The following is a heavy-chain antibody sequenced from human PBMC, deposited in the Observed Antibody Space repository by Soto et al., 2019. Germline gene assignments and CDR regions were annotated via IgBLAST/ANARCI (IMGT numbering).Heavy chain of an antibody. CDR3: ARSIVVVTATYDAFDI. D-gene: IGHD2-21*02. CDR1: GFSLSNARMG. J-gene: IGHJ3*02. Sequence: QVTLKESGPVLVKPTETLTLTCTVSGFSLSNARMGVSWIRQPPGKALEWLAHIFSNDEKSYSTSLKSRLTISKDISKSQVVLTMTNMDPVDTATYYCARSIVVVTATYDAFDIWGQGTMVTVSS. CDR2: IFSNDEK. V-gene: IGHV2-26*01.